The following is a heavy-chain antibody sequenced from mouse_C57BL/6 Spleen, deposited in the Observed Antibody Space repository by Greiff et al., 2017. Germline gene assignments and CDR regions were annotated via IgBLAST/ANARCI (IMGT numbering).Heavy chain of an antibody. CDR2: ISSGSSTI. V-gene: IGHV5-17*01. CDR3: AIYGRGMDY. CDR1: GFTFSDYG. Sequence: EVQLVESGGGLVKPGGSLKLSCAASGFTFSDYGMHWVRQAPEKGLEWVAYISSGSSTIYYADTVKGRFTIPSDNAKNTLYLQMTSLRSEDTAMYYCAIYGRGMDYWGQGTSVTVSS. J-gene: IGHJ4*01. D-gene: IGHD1-2*01.